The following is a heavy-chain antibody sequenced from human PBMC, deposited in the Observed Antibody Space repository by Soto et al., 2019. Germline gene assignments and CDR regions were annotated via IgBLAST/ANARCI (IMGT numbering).Heavy chain of an antibody. CDR2: ISSSSSTI. CDR1: GFTFSSYS. Sequence: LRLSCAASGFTFSSYSMNWVRQAPGKGLEWVSYISSSSSTIYYADSVKGRFTISRDNAKNSLYLQMNSLRDEDTAVYYCARDLKGSGWWYFDYWGQGTLVTGSS. J-gene: IGHJ4*02. CDR3: ARDLKGSGWWYFDY. V-gene: IGHV3-48*02. D-gene: IGHD6-19*01.